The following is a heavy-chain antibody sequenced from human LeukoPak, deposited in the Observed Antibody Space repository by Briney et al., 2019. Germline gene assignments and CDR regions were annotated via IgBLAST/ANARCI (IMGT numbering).Heavy chain of an antibody. CDR3: GRGGSFISVQY. CDR1: GFTFSSYW. D-gene: IGHD6-13*01. CDR2: IKEDDSEK. Sequence: PGGSLRLSCAASGFTFSSYWMSWVRHAPGKGLEWVANIKEDDSEKNYVDSVKGRFTISRDNAKNSLYLQMNSLRAEDTAVYYCGRGGSFISVQYWGHGTQVTVSS. J-gene: IGHJ4*01. V-gene: IGHV3-7*01.